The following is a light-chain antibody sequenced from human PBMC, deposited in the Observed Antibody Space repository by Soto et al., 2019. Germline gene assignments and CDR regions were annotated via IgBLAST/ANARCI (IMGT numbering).Light chain of an antibody. J-gene: IGKJ5*01. V-gene: IGKV3-11*01. CDR2: DAS. CDR3: QQYNDRPPIT. CDR1: QSVSSY. Sequence: ELVLTQSPATLSLSPGERATLSCRASQSVSSYLAWYQQKPGQAPRLLIYDASNRATGIPARFSGSGSGSEFTLTISGLQSEDFAVYYGQQYNDRPPITFGQGTRLEIK.